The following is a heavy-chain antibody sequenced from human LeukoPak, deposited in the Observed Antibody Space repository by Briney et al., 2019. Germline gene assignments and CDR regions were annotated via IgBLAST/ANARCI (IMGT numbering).Heavy chain of an antibody. J-gene: IGHJ4*02. CDR3: ARHSRRDGYNFDY. D-gene: IGHD5-24*01. CDR1: GYSFTSYW. V-gene: IGHV5-51*01. Sequence: GESLKISCKGSGYSFTSYWIGWVRQMPGKGLEWMGIFYPGDSDTRYSPSFQGQVTISADKSISTAYLQWSSLKASDTAMYYCARHSRRDGYNFDYWGQGTLVTVSS. CDR2: FYPGDSDT.